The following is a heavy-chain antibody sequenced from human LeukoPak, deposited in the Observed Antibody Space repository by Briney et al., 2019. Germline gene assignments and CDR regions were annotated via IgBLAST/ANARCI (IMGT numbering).Heavy chain of an antibody. CDR3: ARMYYYDSSGYYLDS. J-gene: IGHJ4*02. CDR2: IDRDDDK. D-gene: IGHD3-22*01. CDR1: GFSLSTSGMC. Sequence: SGPALVKPTQTLTLTCTFSGFSLSTSGMCVSWIRQPPGKALEWLARIDRDDDKYYSTSLKTRLTISKDTSKNQVVLTMTNMDPVDTATYYCARMYYYDSSGYYLDSWGQGTLVTVSS. V-gene: IGHV2-70*11.